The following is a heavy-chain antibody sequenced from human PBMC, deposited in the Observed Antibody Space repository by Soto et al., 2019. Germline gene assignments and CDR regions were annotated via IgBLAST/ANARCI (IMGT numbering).Heavy chain of an antibody. D-gene: IGHD2-15*01. Sequence: ASVKVSCKASGYTFTSSGISWLRQAPGQGLEWMGWISTYNGDTNDAPKFQDRVTMTIDRSTSTAYMELRSLRSDDAAVYYCARAGAAAHYYYGMDVWGQGTRVTVSS. CDR3: ARAGAAAHYYYGMDV. CDR2: ISTYNGDT. J-gene: IGHJ6*02. CDR1: GYTFTSSG. V-gene: IGHV1-18*01.